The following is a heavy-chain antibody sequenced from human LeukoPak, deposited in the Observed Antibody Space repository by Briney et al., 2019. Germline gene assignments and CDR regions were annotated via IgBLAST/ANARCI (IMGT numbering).Heavy chain of an antibody. J-gene: IGHJ4*02. CDR3: ARERIHCGGADCKSYFDY. CDR2: IKEDGREI. Sequence: PGGSLRLSCVTTDFTFKNSWMTWVRQAPGKGLEWVANIKEDGREINYLGSVKGRFTISRDNAKNSLYLEMNSLRAEDTAVYYCARERIHCGGADCKSYFDYWGQGTLVTVSS. D-gene: IGHD2-21*01. CDR1: DFTFKNSW. V-gene: IGHV3-7*01.